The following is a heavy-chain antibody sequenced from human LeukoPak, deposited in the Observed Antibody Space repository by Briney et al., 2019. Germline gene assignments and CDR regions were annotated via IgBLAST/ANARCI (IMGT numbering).Heavy chain of an antibody. Sequence: GGSLRLSCAASGFTFSSYWMHWVRQAPGEGLVWVSRINSDGSTTSYADSVKGRFTISRDNAKNTLYLQMNSLRAEDTAVYYCARDPFTSSSYWGQRTLVTVSS. CDR3: ARDPFTSSSY. D-gene: IGHD6-6*01. CDR2: INSDGSTT. CDR1: GFTFSSYW. V-gene: IGHV3-74*01. J-gene: IGHJ4*02.